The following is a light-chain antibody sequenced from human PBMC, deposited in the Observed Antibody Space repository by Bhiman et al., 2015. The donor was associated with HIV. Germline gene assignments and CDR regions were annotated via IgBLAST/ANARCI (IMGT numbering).Light chain of an antibody. V-gene: IGLV6-57*01. CDR2: ENN. CDR1: SGSIASTY. J-gene: IGLJ3*02. Sequence: NFMLTQPHSVSESPGKTVIISCTRSSGSIASTYVQWYQQRPGSSPTIVIYENNQRPSGVPDRFSGSIDSSSNSASLTISGLKTEDEADYYCQSYDSTTSWVFGGGTKLTVL. CDR3: QSYDSTTSWV.